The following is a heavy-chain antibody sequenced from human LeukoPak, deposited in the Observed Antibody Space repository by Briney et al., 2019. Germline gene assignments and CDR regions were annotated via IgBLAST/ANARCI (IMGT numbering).Heavy chain of an antibody. CDR1: GVSISSYY. V-gene: IGHV4-59*01. CDR2: IYYSGST. D-gene: IGHD4-17*01. Sequence: PSETLSLTCTVSGVSISSYYWSWIRQPPGKGLEWIGYIYYSGSTNYNPSLKSRVTISVDTSKNQFSLKLSSVTAADTAVYYCARDFYGDYLFDYWGQGTLVTVSS. J-gene: IGHJ4*02. CDR3: ARDFYGDYLFDY.